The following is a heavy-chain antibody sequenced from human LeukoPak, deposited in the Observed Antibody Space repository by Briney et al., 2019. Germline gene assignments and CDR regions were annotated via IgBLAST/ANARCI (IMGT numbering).Heavy chain of an antibody. J-gene: IGHJ3*02. D-gene: IGHD1-26*01. CDR3: AKDGGSGSYFAFDI. CDR2: IGYEGSKS. Sequence: GGSLRLSCAPSGFTFNSYGMQWVRHAPGKGREWLVFIGYEGSKSYFTYSVKGRFPISRETSKNTLYLQMSSLSPEDTAVYFCAKDGGSGSYFAFDIWGQGTLVTVSS. V-gene: IGHV3-30*02. CDR1: GFTFNSYG.